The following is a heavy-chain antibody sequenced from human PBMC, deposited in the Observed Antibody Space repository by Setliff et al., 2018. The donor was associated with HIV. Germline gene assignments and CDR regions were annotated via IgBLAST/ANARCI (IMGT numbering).Heavy chain of an antibody. D-gene: IGHD2-8*01. J-gene: IGHJ3*01. Sequence: ASVKVSCKASGGTFNTYAMNWVRQAPGQGLEWMGHIIPIFNIANYAQKFQDRITITADESTSTAYVELSSLRSEDTAVYYCASPHGYCPDGSCSLVGAFDFWGQGTMVTVSS. CDR2: IIPIFNIA. CDR3: ASPHGYCPDGSCSLVGAFDF. CDR1: GGTFNTYA. V-gene: IGHV1-69*13.